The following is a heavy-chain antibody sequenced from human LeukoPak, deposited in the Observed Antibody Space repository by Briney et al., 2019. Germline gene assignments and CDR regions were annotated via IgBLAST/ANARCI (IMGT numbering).Heavy chain of an antibody. CDR2: ISSSSSYI. J-gene: IGHJ6*02. CDR1: GFTLSSYS. D-gene: IGHD4-11*01. V-gene: IGHV3-21*01. Sequence: GGSLRLSCAASGFTLSSYSMNGVRQAPGKGLEWVSSISSSSSYIYYADSVKGRFTISRDNAKNSLYLQMSSLRAEDTAVYYCASYRKYYYYYGMDVWGQGTTVTVSS. CDR3: ASYRKYYYYYGMDV.